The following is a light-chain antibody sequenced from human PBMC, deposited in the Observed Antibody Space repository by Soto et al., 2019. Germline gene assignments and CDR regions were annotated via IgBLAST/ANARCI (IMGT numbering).Light chain of an antibody. Sequence: EIVLTQSPGTLSLSPGEGATLSCRASQSVSTNFFAWYQQKPGQAPRLLIYGASPRATGIPDRFSGSGSGTDFTLTISRLEPEDFAVYYCQQYGRTSWTFGQGTKVEIK. CDR3: QQYGRTSWT. CDR1: QSVSTNF. CDR2: GAS. J-gene: IGKJ1*01. V-gene: IGKV3-20*01.